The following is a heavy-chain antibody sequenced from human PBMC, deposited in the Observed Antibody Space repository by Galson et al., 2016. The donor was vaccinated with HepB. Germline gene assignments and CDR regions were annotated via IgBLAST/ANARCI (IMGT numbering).Heavy chain of an antibody. V-gene: IGHV3-11*01. J-gene: IGHJ2*01. D-gene: IGHD6-19*01. CDR1: GFTLSDSY. CDR3: ARGWYHWYFDL. CDR2: IGSSGSTI. Sequence: SLRLSCAVSGFTLSDSYMSWIRQAPGKGLEWVSYIGSSGSTIYYADSVKGRFTVSRDIANNLLYLQMNSLRAGDTAVYYCARGWYHWYFDLWGRGTLVTVSS.